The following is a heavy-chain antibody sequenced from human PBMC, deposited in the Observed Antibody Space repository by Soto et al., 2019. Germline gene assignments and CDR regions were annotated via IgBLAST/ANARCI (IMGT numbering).Heavy chain of an antibody. J-gene: IGHJ5*02. CDR3: ARGDYDFWSGKGVNWFDP. CDR2: IYYSGST. D-gene: IGHD3-3*01. CDR1: GGSISSSSYY. Sequence: SETLSLTCTVSGGSISSSSYYWVWIRQPPGKVLEWIGSIYYSGSTYYNPSLKSRVTISVDTSKDQFSLKLSSVTAADTAVYYCARGDYDFWSGKGVNWFDPWGQGTLVTVSS. V-gene: IGHV4-39*01.